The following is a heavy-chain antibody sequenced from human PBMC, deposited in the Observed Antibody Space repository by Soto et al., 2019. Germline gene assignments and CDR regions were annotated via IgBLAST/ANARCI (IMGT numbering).Heavy chain of an antibody. D-gene: IGHD6-19*01. J-gene: IGHJ4*02. CDR3: AKEVGYSSGYDYFDY. CDR2: ISGSGVST. V-gene: IGHV3-23*01. CDR1: GFTFSDYY. Sequence: SGFTFSDYYMSWIRQAPGKGLEWVSYISGSGVSTHYADSVKGRFTISRDNSKNTLYLQMNSLRAEDTAVYYCAKEVGYSSGYDYFDYWGQGTLVTVSS.